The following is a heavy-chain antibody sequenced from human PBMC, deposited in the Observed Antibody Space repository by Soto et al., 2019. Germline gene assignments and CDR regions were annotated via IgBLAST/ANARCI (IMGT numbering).Heavy chain of an antibody. CDR2: IIPILGIA. D-gene: IGHD3-22*01. Sequence: QVQLVQSGAEVKKPGSSVKVSCKASGGTFSSYTISWVRQAPGQGLEWMGRIIPILGIANYAQKFQGRVTITADKSTSTAYMELSSLRSEDTAVYYCARTYWYYSSGYSGYYYYGMDVWGQGTTVTVSS. V-gene: IGHV1-69*02. CDR3: ARTYWYYSSGYSGYYYYGMDV. CDR1: GGTFSSYT. J-gene: IGHJ6*02.